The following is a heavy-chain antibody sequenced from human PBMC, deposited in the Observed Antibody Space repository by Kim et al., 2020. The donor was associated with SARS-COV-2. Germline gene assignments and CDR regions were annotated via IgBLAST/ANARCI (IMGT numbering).Heavy chain of an antibody. CDR2: IIPIFGTA. CDR3: ARDGYYYDSSGYCD. CDR1: GGTFSSYA. J-gene: IGHJ4*02. Sequence: SVKVSCKASGGTFSSYAISWVRQAPGQGLEWMGGIIPIFGTANYAQKFQGRVTITADESTSTAYMELSSLRSEDTAVYYCARDGYYYDSSGYCDWGQGTLVTVSS. V-gene: IGHV1-69*13. D-gene: IGHD3-22*01.